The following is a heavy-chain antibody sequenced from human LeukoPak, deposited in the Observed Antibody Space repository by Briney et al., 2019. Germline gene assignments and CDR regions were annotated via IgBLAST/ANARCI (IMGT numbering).Heavy chain of an antibody. V-gene: IGHV4-59*01. CDR2: IYYSGSS. Sequence: SETLSLTCTVSGGSISSYYWSWLRQPPGEGLEWLGYIYYSGSSNYNPSLKSRVTISADTSKNQFSLKLSSVTAVDTAVYYCARVPRSYYYYYYMDVWGKGTTVTVSS. CDR3: ARVPRSYYYYYYMDV. J-gene: IGHJ6*03. CDR1: GGSISSYY.